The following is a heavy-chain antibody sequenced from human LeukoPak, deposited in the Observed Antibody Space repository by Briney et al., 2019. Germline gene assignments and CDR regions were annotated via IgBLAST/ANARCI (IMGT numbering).Heavy chain of an antibody. CDR1: GGSLSSGSYY. Sequence: SETLSLTRTVSGGSLSSGSYYGSWIRQPAGKGLEWIGRIYTSGTTKYHPSLKSRVTISVDTSKNQFSLKLSSVTAADTAVYYCARASYDFWSGSYPPGYMDVWGKGTTVTVSS. V-gene: IGHV4-61*02. J-gene: IGHJ6*03. CDR3: ARASYDFWSGSYPPGYMDV. D-gene: IGHD3-3*01. CDR2: IYTSGTT.